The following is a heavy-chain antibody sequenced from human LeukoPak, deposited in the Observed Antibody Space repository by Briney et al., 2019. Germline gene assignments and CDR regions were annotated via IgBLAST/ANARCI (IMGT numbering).Heavy chain of an antibody. D-gene: IGHD3-3*01. CDR2: MNPNSGNT. CDR1: GYTFTSYD. V-gene: IGHV1-8*03. CDR3: ARGGYDFWCGYSRFGALYYMVV. Sequence: ASVKVSCKASGYTFTSYDINWVRQATGQGLEWMGWMNPNSGNTGYAQKFQGRVTITRNTSISTAYMELSSLRSEDTAVYYCARGGYDFWCGYSRFGALYYMVVWGKGTTVTVSS. J-gene: IGHJ6*03.